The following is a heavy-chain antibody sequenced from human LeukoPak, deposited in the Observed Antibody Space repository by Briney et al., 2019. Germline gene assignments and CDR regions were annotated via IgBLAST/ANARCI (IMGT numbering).Heavy chain of an antibody. D-gene: IGHD3-10*01. CDR1: GGSISSYY. V-gene: IGHV4-4*07. CDR2: IYTSGST. Sequence: SETLSLTCTVSGGSISSYYWSWIRQPAGKGLEWIGRIYTSGSTNYNPSLKSRVTMSVDTSKNQFSLKLSSVTAADTAVYYCARDYYGSGSYNDAFDIWGQGTMVTVSS. CDR3: ARDYYGSGSYNDAFDI. J-gene: IGHJ3*02.